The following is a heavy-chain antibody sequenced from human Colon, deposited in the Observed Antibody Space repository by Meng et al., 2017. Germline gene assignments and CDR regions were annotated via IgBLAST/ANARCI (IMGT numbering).Heavy chain of an antibody. CDR2: IWFDGSNK. J-gene: IGHJ4*02. V-gene: IGHV3-33*01. CDR1: GFSFSTYG. Sequence: QVQLGESGGDVVQPGSSLSLSCVASGFSFSTYGMHWVRQAPGKGLEWVAIIWFDGSNKYYGDSVKGRFTISRDNSKNTLYLQMNSLRVEDTAVYYCARGATPENFDYWGQGTLVTVSS. CDR3: ARGATPENFDY.